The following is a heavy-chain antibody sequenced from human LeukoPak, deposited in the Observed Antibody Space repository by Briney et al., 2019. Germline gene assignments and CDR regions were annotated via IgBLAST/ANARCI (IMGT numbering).Heavy chain of an antibody. Sequence: PGGSMRLSSVASGFTVSSNYMSWVRQAPGQVLEWVSVIYSGGSTYYADSVKGRFTISQDNSKNTLYLQMNSLRAEDTAVYYCVYDSSGYYTFDYWGQETLVTVSP. V-gene: IGHV3-53*01. CDR3: VYDSSGYYTFDY. CDR1: GFTVSSNY. D-gene: IGHD3-22*01. J-gene: IGHJ4*02. CDR2: IYSGGST.